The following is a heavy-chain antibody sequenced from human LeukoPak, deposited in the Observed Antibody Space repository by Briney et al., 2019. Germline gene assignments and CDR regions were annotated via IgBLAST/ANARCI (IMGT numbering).Heavy chain of an antibody. V-gene: IGHV3-7*01. D-gene: IGHD4-17*01. CDR3: ARDPYGDYVSSSFDY. CDR2: IKQDGSEK. Sequence: GGSLRLTCAASGFTFSSFWMSWVRQAPGKGLEWVANIKQDGSEKNYVDSVKGRFTISRDNAKNSLYLQMNSLSAEDTAVYYCARDPYGDYVSSSFDYWGQGTLVTVSS. CDR1: GFTFSSFW. J-gene: IGHJ4*02.